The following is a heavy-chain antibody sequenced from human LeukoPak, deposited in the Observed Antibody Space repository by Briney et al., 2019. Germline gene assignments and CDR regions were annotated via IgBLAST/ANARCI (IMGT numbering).Heavy chain of an antibody. CDR2: IYYSGST. V-gene: IGHV4-39*07. D-gene: IGHD3-9*01. CDR1: GGSISSSSYY. CDR3: ARVLRYFDWLSRINHSFDP. Sequence: PSETLSLTCTVSGGSISSSSYYWGWIRQPPGKGLEWIGSIYYSGSTYYNPSLKSRVTISVDTSKNQFSLKLSSVTAADTAVYYCARVLRYFDWLSRINHSFDPWGQGTLVTVSS. J-gene: IGHJ5*02.